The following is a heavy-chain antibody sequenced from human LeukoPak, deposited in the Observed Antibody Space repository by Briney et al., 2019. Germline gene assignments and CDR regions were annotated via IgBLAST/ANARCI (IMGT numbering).Heavy chain of an antibody. CDR1: GASVSSASY. D-gene: IGHD1-26*01. CDR3: ARSRAFNSGAFDP. Sequence: SETLSLTCTVSGASVSSASYWSWIRQPPGKGVELIAHIYNVVNTNYNPSLKSRVTISVDTSKNQFSLRLNSVTAADTAVYYCARSRAFNSGAFDPWGQGSLVTVSS. J-gene: IGHJ5*02. V-gene: IGHV4-61*01. CDR2: IYNVVNT.